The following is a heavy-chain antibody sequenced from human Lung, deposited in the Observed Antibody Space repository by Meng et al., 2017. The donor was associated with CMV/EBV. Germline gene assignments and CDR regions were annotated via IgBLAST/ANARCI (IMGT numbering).Heavy chain of an antibody. V-gene: IGHV5-51*01. CDR1: GYSFTSYW. CDR3: ARHRSKAAAGPP. J-gene: IGHJ4*02. Sequence: GGSLRLXXKGSGYSFTSYWIGLVRQMPGKGLEWMGIIYPGDSDTRYSPSFQGQVTISADKSISTAYLQWSSLKASDTAMYYCARHRSKAAAGPPWGQGTLVTVSS. D-gene: IGHD6-13*01. CDR2: IYPGDSDT.